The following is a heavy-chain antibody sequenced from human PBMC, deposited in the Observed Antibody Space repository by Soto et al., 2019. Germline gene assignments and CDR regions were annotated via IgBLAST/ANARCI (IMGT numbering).Heavy chain of an antibody. V-gene: IGHV1-18*04. D-gene: IGHD2-15*01. CDR3: ARVVVVAATYYYGMDV. J-gene: IGHJ6*02. CDR2: ISAYNGNT. Sequence: ASLNVSGKASGCTFTSYGISWVRQAPGQGLEWMGWISAYNGNTNYAQKLQGRVNMTTDTSTSTAYMELRSLRSDDTAVYYCARVVVVAATYYYGMDVWGQGTPVTVSS. CDR1: GCTFTSYG.